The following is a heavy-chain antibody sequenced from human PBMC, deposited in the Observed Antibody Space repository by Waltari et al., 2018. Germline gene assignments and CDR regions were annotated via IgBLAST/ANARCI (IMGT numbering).Heavy chain of an antibody. V-gene: IGHV1-69*13. CDR1: GGTFSSYA. CDR2: IIPIFGTA. CDR3: ARGDYGALTYYFDY. J-gene: IGHJ4*02. Sequence: QVQLVQSGAEVKKPGSSVKVSCKASGGTFSSYAISWVRQAPGQWLEWMGGIIPIFGTANYAQKFQGRVTITADESTSTAYMELSSLRSEDTAVYYCARGDYGALTYYFDYWGQGTLVTVSS. D-gene: IGHD4-17*01.